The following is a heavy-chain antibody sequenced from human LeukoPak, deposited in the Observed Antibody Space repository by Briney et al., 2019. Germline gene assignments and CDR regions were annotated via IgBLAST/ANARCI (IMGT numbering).Heavy chain of an antibody. CDR2: IYYSGST. CDR3: ARVGIAAASTFNP. V-gene: IGHV4-59*01. D-gene: IGHD6-13*01. J-gene: IGHJ5*02. Sequence: SETLSLTCTVSGGSISSYYWSWIRQPSGKGLEWIGYIYYSGSTNYNPSLKSRVTISVDTSKNQFSLKLSSVTAADTAVYYCARVGIAAASTFNPWGQGTLVTVSS. CDR1: GGSISSYY.